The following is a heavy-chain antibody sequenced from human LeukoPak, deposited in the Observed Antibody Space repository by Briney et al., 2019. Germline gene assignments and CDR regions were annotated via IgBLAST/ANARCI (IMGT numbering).Heavy chain of an antibody. J-gene: IGHJ6*02. V-gene: IGHV3-48*04. Sequence: GGSLRLSCAASGFTFSSYAMSWVRQAPGKGLEWVSYISSSGNTIYCADSVKGRFTISRDNAKNSLYLQMNSLRAEDTAVYYCARGASSIDYYYYGMDVWGQGTTVTVSS. D-gene: IGHD2-2*01. CDR3: ARGASSIDYYYYGMDV. CDR1: GFTFSSYA. CDR2: ISSSGNTI.